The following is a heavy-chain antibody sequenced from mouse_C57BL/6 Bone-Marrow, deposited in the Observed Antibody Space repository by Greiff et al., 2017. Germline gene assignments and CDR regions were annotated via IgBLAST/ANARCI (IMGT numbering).Heavy chain of an antibody. V-gene: IGHV1-66*01. CDR2: IYPGSGNT. CDR1: GYSFTSYY. CDR3: ARAAYYSNYLAWFAY. D-gene: IGHD2-5*01. Sequence: VQLQQSGPELVKPGASVKISCKASGYSFTSYYIHWVKQRPGQGLEWIGWIYPGSGNTKYNEKFKGKATLTADTSSSTAYMQLSSLTSEDSAVYYCARAAYYSNYLAWFAYWGQGTLVTVSA. J-gene: IGHJ3*01.